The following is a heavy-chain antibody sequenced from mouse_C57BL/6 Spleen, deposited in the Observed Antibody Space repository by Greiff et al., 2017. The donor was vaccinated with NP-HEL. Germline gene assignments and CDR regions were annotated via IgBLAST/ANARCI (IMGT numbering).Heavy chain of an antibody. CDR1: GFTFSSYT. J-gene: IGHJ3*01. Sequence: EVKLVESGGGLVKPGGSLKLSCAASGFTFSSYTMSWVRQTPEKRLEWVAPISGGGGNTYYPDSVKGRFTISRDNAKNTLYLQMSSLRSEDTALYYCARDGNYGFAYWGQGTLVTVSA. CDR3: ARDGNYGFAY. V-gene: IGHV5-9*01. D-gene: IGHD2-1*01. CDR2: ISGGGGNT.